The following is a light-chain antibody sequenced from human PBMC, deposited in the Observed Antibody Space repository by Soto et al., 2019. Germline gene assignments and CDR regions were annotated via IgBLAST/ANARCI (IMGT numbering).Light chain of an antibody. CDR1: SSDIGGYNY. CDR3: TSYTNNGGV. V-gene: IGLV2-14*01. J-gene: IGLJ3*02. Sequence: QSALTQPASVSESPGQSITISCTGTSSDIGGYNYVSWYQHHPGKAPKLLMYEVNNRPSGVSHRFSGSKSGTTASLTISGLQAEDEADYYCTSYTNNGGVFGGGTKLTVL. CDR2: EVN.